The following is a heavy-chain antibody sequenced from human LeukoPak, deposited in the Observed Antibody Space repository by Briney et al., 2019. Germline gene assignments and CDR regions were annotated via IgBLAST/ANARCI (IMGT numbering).Heavy chain of an antibody. CDR2: IYPDDSDV. J-gene: IGHJ4*02. CDR3: ARHSRDGYNTDY. D-gene: IGHD5-24*01. Sequence: GESLKISCKGSGYNFNVYWIAWVRQMPGKGLEWMGIIYPDDSDVRYSPSFQGQVTISADKSISTAYLQWSGLKASDTAMYYCARHSRDGYNTDYWGQGTLVTVSS. CDR1: GYNFNVYW. V-gene: IGHV5-51*01.